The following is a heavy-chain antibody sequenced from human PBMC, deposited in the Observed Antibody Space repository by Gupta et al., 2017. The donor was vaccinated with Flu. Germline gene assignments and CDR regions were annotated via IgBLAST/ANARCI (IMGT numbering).Heavy chain of an antibody. CDR1: FTFDLYT. CDR2: INGGGRDI. Sequence: FTFDLYTISWVRQSPGKGLEWVSSINGGGRDIYYTDSVKGRFTISRDNAKNSIFLQMTNLRADDTAVYFCAREGNRYEFDYWGQGTPVTVSS. CDR3: AREGNRYEFDY. V-gene: IGHV3-21*01. J-gene: IGHJ4*02. D-gene: IGHD2-2*01.